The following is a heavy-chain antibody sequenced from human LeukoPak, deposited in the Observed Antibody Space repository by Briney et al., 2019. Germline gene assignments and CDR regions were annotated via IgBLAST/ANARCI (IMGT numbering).Heavy chain of an antibody. J-gene: IGHJ4*02. CDR1: GFSFANHP. Sequence: GGSLRLSCAASGFSFANHPMIWVSQAPGKGLEGVSSISASRGITYYADSVKGRFTISGDNSKNMLYLQMNSLRAEDTAVYYCATRPEFDYWGQGTLVTVST. CDR2: ISASRGIT. CDR3: ATRPEFDY. V-gene: IGHV3-23*01.